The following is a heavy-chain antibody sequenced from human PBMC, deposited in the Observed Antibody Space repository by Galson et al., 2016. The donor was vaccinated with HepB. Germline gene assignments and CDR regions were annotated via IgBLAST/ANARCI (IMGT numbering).Heavy chain of an antibody. CDR3: ARAPLEMATIQRGYFDY. Sequence: SLRLSCAASGFTFSSYWMSWVRQAPGKRLECVANIKQDGSEQYDVDSVEGRFTISRDNAKKALYLQMNSLRAEDTAVYYCARAPLEMATIQRGYFDYWGQGTLVTVSS. CDR1: GFTFSSYW. CDR2: IKQDGSEQ. D-gene: IGHD5-24*01. V-gene: IGHV3-7*02. J-gene: IGHJ4*02.